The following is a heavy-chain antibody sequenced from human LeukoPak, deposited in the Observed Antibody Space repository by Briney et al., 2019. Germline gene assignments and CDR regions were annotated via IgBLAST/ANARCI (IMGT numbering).Heavy chain of an antibody. CDR2: INPNSGGT. J-gene: IGHJ3*02. D-gene: IGHD2-8*01. CDR3: ARGWGGVSLDAFDI. Sequence: AASVKVSCKASGYTFTGYYMHWVRQAPGQGLEWMGWINPNSGGTNYAQKFQGRVTMTRDTSISTAYMELSRLRSDDTAVYYCARGWGGVSLDAFDIWGQGTMVTVSS. CDR1: GYTFTGYY. V-gene: IGHV1-2*02.